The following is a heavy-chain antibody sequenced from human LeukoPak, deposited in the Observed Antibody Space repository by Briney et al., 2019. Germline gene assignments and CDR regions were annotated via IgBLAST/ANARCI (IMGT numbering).Heavy chain of an antibody. CDR2: IYRSGTT. CDR1: SYSINNGYY. CDR3: ARQSGSYYDY. V-gene: IGHV4-38-2*01. Sequence: SETLSLTCAVSSYSINNGYYWGWIRQPPGKGLEWIANIYRSGTTYYNPSLKSRVTISIDTSKNQVSLRLTSVTAADTAVYYCARQSGSYYDYWGQGALVTVSS. J-gene: IGHJ4*03. D-gene: IGHD1-26*01.